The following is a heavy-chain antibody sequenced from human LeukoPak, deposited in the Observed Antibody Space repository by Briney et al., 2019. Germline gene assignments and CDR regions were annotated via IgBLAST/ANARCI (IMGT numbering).Heavy chain of an antibody. CDR3: ARSYVWGSYYAFDI. CDR2: IYTSGST. Sequence: SETLSLTCTVSGGSISSYYWSWIRQPAGKGLEWIGRIYTSGSTNYNPSLKSRVTMSVDTSKNQFSLKLSSVTAADTAVYYCARSYVWGSYYAFDIWGQGTMVTVSS. CDR1: GGSISSYY. V-gene: IGHV4-4*07. D-gene: IGHD3-16*01. J-gene: IGHJ3*02.